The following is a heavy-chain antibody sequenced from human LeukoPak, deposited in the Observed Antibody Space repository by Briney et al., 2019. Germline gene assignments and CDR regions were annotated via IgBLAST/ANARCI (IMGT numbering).Heavy chain of an antibody. CDR1: GLTFSSYA. D-gene: IGHD6-13*01. CDR3: AKGRTGYSSSSFDY. Sequence: GGSLRLSCAASGLTFSSYAMSWIRQAPGKGLEWVSGISGSGGATYYADSVKGRFTISRDNSKNTLYLQMNSLRAEDTAVYYCAKGRTGYSSSSFDYWGQGTLVTVSS. J-gene: IGHJ4*02. V-gene: IGHV3-23*01. CDR2: ISGSGGAT.